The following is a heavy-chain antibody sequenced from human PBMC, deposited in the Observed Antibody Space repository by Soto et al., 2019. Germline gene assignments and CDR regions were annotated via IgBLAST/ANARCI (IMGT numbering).Heavy chain of an antibody. CDR1: GFTFSSYG. V-gene: IGHV3-33*01. CDR3: ARVFNFWSGYPVYYYYGMDV. J-gene: IGHJ6*02. CDR2: IWYDGSNK. D-gene: IGHD3-3*01. Sequence: GGSLRLSCAASGFTFSSYGMHWVRQAPGKGLEWVAVIWYDGSNKYYADSVKGRFTISRDNSKNTLYLQMNSLRAEDTAVYYCARVFNFWSGYPVYYYYGMDVWGQGTTVTVS.